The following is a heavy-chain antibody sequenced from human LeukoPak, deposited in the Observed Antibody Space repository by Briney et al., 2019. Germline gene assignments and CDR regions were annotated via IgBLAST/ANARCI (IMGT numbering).Heavy chain of an antibody. CDR2: IYYSGST. CDR3: ARHDGYSYGYVERGFDP. V-gene: IGHV4-59*08. D-gene: IGHD5-18*01. J-gene: IGHJ2*01. Sequence: PSETLSLTCTVSGGSISSYYWSWIRQPPGKGLEWIGYIYYSGSTNYNPSLKSRVTISVDTSKNRFSLKLSSVTAADTAVYYCARHDGYSYGYVERGFDPWGRGTLVTVSS. CDR1: GGSISSYY.